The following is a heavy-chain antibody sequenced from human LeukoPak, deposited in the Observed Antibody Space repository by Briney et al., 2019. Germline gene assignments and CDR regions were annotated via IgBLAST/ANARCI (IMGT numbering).Heavy chain of an antibody. CDR2: IFCSGST. V-gene: IGHV4-59*01. CDR3: ARESSSYFDP. CDR1: GGTIRSYY. J-gene: IGHJ5*02. D-gene: IGHD6-13*01. Sequence: KPSETLSLTCSVSGGTIRSYYWSWIRQPPGKGLEWIGNIFCSGSTNYNSSLKSRVTISVDTSKNQFSLKLSSVTAADTAVYYCARESSSYFDPWGQGTLVTVSS.